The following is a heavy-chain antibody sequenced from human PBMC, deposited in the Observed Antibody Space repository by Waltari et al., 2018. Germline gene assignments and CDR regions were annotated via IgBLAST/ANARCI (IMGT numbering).Heavy chain of an antibody. CDR2: ISTTGTA. V-gene: IGHV4-61*02. J-gene: IGHJ5*02. CDR1: GGSISSVDYF. Sequence: QVQLQESGPGLVRPSQTLSLTCTVSGGSISSVDYFWSWIRQPAGKGLEWIGRISTTGTANYHPAFNSRVPISVDTSKNQFSLNLRSVTAADTAVYYCARDLGLDYGSGNFYRNWFDPWGQGTLVTVSS. D-gene: IGHD3-10*01. CDR3: ARDLGLDYGSGNFYRNWFDP.